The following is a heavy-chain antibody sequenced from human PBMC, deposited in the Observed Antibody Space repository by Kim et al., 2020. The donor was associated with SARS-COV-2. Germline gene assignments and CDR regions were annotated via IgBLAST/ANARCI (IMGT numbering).Heavy chain of an antibody. CDR1: GGTFSRYA. D-gene: IGHD1-20*01. CDR3: ARDNSLDGMDV. Sequence: SVKVSCKASGGTFSRYAISWVRQAPGQGLEWMGRIIPILDIANYAQKFQGRVTITADKSTSTAYMALSSLRSEDTAVYYCARDNSLDGMDVWGQGTTVT. J-gene: IGHJ6*02. V-gene: IGHV1-69*04. CDR2: IIPILDIA.